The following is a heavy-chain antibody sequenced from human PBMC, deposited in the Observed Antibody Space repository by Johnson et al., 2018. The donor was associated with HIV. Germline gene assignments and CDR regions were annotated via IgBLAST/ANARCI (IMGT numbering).Heavy chain of an antibody. J-gene: IGHJ3*02. V-gene: IGHV3-64*01. CDR2: ISSNGGST. CDR3: AREESSPGGVAFDI. CDR1: GFTFRSYA. Sequence: EVQLVESGGGVVQPGRSLRLSCAASGFTFRSYAIHWVRQAPGKGLEYVSGISSNGGSTYYAHSVKGRFIISRDNSKNTLYLQMGSLRAEDMAVYYCAREESSPGGVAFDIWGQGTMVTVSS. D-gene: IGHD3-16*01.